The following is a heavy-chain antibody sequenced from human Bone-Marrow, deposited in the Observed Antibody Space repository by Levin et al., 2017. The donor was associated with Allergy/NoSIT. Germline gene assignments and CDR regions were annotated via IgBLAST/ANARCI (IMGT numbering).Heavy chain of an antibody. Sequence: RPGGSLRLSCAASGFTFSSYSMNWVRQAPGKGLEWVSYISSSSGDIYYADSVKGRFTISRDNAKNSLFLQMNFLRAEDTAVYYCARDQFLEGSGVVTGSLDYWGQGNLVIVSS. CDR3: ARDQFLEGSGVVTGSLDY. J-gene: IGHJ4*02. D-gene: IGHD2-21*02. CDR2: ISSSSGDI. V-gene: IGHV3-48*01. CDR1: GFTFSSYS.